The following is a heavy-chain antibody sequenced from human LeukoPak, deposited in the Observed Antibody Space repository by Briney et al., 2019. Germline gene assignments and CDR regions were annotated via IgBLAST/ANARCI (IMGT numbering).Heavy chain of an antibody. J-gene: IGHJ4*02. CDR3: AREIETYYYDSSGYSQTGYFDY. CDR2: IYSGGST. CDR1: GFTVSSNY. Sequence: SGGSLRLSCAASGFTVSSNYMSWVRQAPGKGLEWVSVIYSGGSTYYADSVKGRFTISRDNSKNTLYLQMNSLRAEDTAVYYCAREIETYYYDSSGYSQTGYFDYWGQGTLVTVSS. V-gene: IGHV3-53*01. D-gene: IGHD3-22*01.